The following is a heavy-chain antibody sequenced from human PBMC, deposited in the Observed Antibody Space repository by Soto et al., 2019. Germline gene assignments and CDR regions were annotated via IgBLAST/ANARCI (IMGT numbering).Heavy chain of an antibody. CDR1: GFTFSSYG. J-gene: IGHJ4*02. V-gene: IGHV3-30*18. CDR3: AKDLASTAIDY. CDR2: ISYDGSNK. D-gene: IGHD4-17*01. Sequence: GGSLRLSCAASGFTFSSYGMHWVRQAPGKGLEWVAVISYDGSNKYYADSVRGRFTISRDNSKNTLYLQMNSLRAEDTAVYYCAKDLASTAIDYWGQGTLVTVSS.